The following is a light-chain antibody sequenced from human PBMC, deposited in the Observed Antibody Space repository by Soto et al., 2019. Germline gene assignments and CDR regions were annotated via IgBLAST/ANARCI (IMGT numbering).Light chain of an antibody. CDR3: QQSHSSPRT. V-gene: IGKV3-11*01. CDR1: QSISSF. CDR2: DAS. Sequence: EIVLTQSPATLSLSPGERATLSCRASQSISSFLTWYQHKPGQAPRLLIYDASKRATGIPARFSGSGSGTDFTLTISSLEPEDFGIYYCQQSHSSPRTFGQGTTV. J-gene: IGKJ1*01.